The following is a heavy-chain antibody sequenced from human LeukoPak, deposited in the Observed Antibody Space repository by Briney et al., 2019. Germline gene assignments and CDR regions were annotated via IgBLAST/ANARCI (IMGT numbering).Heavy chain of an antibody. V-gene: IGHV1-46*01. J-gene: IGHJ6*02. D-gene: IGHD6-19*01. Sequence: ASVKVSCKASGYTFTSYYIYWVRQAPGQGLEWMGIINPSGGSTTYTQKFQGRVTMTRDTSTSSVYMELSSLRYEDAAVYYCARGLSRVAGDMNYYYGMDVWGQGTTVTVSS. CDR3: ARGLSRVAGDMNYYYGMDV. CDR2: INPSGGST. CDR1: GYTFTSYY.